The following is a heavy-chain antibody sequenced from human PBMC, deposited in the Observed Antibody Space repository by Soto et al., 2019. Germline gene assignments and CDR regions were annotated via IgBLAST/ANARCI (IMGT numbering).Heavy chain of an antibody. CDR2: IYQSGST. CDR3: ARADWNHLLDY. Sequence: QLQLQESGSRLVRPSQTLSLTCAVSCGSLSSDGYSWNWIRQPPGKGLEWIGYIYQSGSTSYNPSLKRRVSISIDMSKKQFSLRLTSVTAADAAVYYCARADWNHLLDYWGQGTLISVSS. CDR1: CGSLSSDGYS. J-gene: IGHJ4*02. V-gene: IGHV4-30-2*01. D-gene: IGHD1-1*01.